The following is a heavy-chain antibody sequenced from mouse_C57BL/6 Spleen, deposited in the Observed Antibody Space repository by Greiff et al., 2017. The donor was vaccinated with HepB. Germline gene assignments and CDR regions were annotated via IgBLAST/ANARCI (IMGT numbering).Heavy chain of an antibody. CDR3: ARETGGYAMDY. CDR2: IYPGSGNT. CDR1: GYSFTSYY. J-gene: IGHJ4*01. V-gene: IGHV1-66*01. Sequence: VKLQESGPELVKPGASVKISCKASGYSFTSYYIHWVKQRPGQGLEWIGWIYPGSGNTKYNEKFKGKATLTADTSSSTAYMQLSSLTSEDSAVYYCARETGGYAMDYWGQGTSVTVSS.